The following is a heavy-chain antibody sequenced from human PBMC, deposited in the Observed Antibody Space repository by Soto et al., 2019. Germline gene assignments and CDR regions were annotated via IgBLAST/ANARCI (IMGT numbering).Heavy chain of an antibody. CDR3: ARGRMELEWLSFDP. CDR1: GFTFSSYG. V-gene: IGHV3-33*01. D-gene: IGHD3-3*01. CDR2: IWYDGSNK. Sequence: PGGSLRLSCAASGFTFSSYGMHWVRQAPGKGLEWVAVIWYDGSNKYYADSVKGRFTISRDNSKNTLYLQMNSLRAEDTAVYYCARGRMELEWLSFDPWGPGTLVTVSS. J-gene: IGHJ5*02.